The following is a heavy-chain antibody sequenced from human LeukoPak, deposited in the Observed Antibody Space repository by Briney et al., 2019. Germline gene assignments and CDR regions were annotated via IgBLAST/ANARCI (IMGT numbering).Heavy chain of an antibody. V-gene: IGHV1-24*01. CDR3: ATQGDQTYCSSTSCYALDY. CDR1: GYTLTELS. J-gene: IGHJ4*02. Sequence: ASVKVSCKVSGYTLTELSMHWVRQAPGKGLEGMGGFDPEDGETIYAQKFQGRVTMTEDTSTDTAYMELSSLRSEDTAVYYCATQGDQTYCSSTSCYALDYWGQGTLVTVSS. D-gene: IGHD2-2*01. CDR2: FDPEDGET.